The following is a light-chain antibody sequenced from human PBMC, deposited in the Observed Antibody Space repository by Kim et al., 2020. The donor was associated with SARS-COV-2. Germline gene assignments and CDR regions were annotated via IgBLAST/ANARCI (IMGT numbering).Light chain of an antibody. CDR3: QHYIRFPYT. J-gene: IGKJ2*01. CDR1: QIIETY. V-gene: IGKV1-5*01. CDR2: QAS. Sequence: SASVGDRVSITCRASQIIETYLAWYQQKPGKAPALLIYQASSLHIGVPSRFSGSGSGTEFTLTINSLQPDDFATYYCQHYIRFPYTFCQGTKLEI.